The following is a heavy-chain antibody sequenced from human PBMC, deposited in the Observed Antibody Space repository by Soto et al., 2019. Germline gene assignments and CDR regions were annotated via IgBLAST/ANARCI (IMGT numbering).Heavy chain of an antibody. D-gene: IGHD2-8*02. CDR2: ISSSSSTI. J-gene: IGHJ4*02. Sequence: EVQLVESGGGLVQPGGSLRLSCAASGFTFSSYSMNWVRQAPGKGLEWVSYISSSSSTIYYADSVKGRFTISSDNAKNSLYRHMNSLRDEDTAVYYCSWWLSPYWGQGTLVTVSS. V-gene: IGHV3-48*02. CDR1: GFTFSSYS. CDR3: SWWLSPY.